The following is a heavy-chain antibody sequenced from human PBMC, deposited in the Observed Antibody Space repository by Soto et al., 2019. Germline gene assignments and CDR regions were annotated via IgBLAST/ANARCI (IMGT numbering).Heavy chain of an antibody. Sequence: GGSLRLSCSAPGHTFGNDWMHWVRQAPGKGLVWVSRIKNDGSDTVYADSVKGGFTMSRDNARNTLYLQMNSLRVEDTGVYFCARDCAHTWFDPWGQGYQVTVAS. CDR2: IKNDGSDT. J-gene: IGHJ5*02. D-gene: IGHD2-21*01. CDR3: ARDCAHTWFDP. V-gene: IGHV3-74*01. CDR1: GHTFGNDW.